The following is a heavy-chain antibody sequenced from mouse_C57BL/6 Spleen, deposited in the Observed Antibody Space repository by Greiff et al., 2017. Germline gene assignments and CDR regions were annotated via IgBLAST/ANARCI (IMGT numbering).Heavy chain of an antibody. D-gene: IGHD4-1*01. CDR2: IRSKSNNYAT. CDR1: GFSFNTYA. Sequence: EVKLVESGGGLVQPKGSLKLSCAASGFSFNTYAMNWVRQAPGKGLEWVARIRSKSNNYATYYADSVKDRFTISRDDSESMLYLQMNNLKTEDTAMYYCVREVTSTGTWDYWGQGTTLTVSS. CDR3: VREVTSTGTWDY. V-gene: IGHV10-1*01. J-gene: IGHJ2*01.